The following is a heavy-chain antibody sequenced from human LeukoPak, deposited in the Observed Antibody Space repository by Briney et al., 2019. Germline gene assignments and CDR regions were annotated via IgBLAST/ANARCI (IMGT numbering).Heavy chain of an antibody. CDR1: GGSTGSDY. CDR3: ARLSLHCSGGSCYRGAFDS. Sequence: SETLSLTCTVSGGSTGSDYWSWIRQPPGKGLEWIAYVYYSGVTSYNPSLKSRVAISIDTSKNQFSLNLSSVTAADTAVYYSARLSLHCSGGSCYRGAFDSWGQGTLVTVSS. CDR2: VYYSGVT. D-gene: IGHD2-15*01. V-gene: IGHV4-59*08. J-gene: IGHJ4*02.